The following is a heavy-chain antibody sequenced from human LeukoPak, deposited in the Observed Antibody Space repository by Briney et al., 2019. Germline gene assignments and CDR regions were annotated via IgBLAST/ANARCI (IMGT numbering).Heavy chain of an antibody. CDR1: GFTFSGYG. CDR2: IWYDGSNK. V-gene: IGHV3-33*01. J-gene: IGHJ4*02. D-gene: IGHD4-17*01. Sequence: GGSLRLSCAASGFTFSGYGMHWVRQARGKGLEWVAVIWYDGSNKYYVESVKGRFTISRDNSKNTLYLQMNSLRAEDTAVYYCARWNGDIRGFDNWGQGTLVTVSS. CDR3: ARWNGDIRGFDN.